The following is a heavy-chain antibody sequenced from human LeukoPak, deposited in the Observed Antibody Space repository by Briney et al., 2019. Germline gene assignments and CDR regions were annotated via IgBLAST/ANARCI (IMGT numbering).Heavy chain of an antibody. CDR3: ARLLELEWGSRTYPTGAFDY. V-gene: IGHV1-2*02. CDR1: GYTFAGYY. D-gene: IGHD3-3*01. CDR2: INPNSDGT. J-gene: IGHJ4*02. Sequence: ASVKVSCKASGYTFAGYYRHWVRQAPGQGLEWMGWINPNSDGTNYAQKFQGRITMTRDTSINTAYMELTRLRSDDTAVYYCARLLELEWGSRTYPTGAFDYWGQGTLVAVSS.